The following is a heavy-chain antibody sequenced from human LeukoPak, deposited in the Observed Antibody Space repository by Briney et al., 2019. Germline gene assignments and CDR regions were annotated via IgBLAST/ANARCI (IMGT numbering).Heavy chain of an antibody. V-gene: IGHV1-2*02. D-gene: IGHD5-12*01. Sequence: VASVKVSCKASGYTFTGYYMHWVRQAPGQRLELMGWINPNSGGTNYAQKFQGRVTMTRDTSISTAYMELSRLRSDDTAVYYCARERLRWGGDAFDIWGQGTMVTVSS. CDR1: GYTFTGYY. J-gene: IGHJ3*02. CDR3: ARERLRWGGDAFDI. CDR2: INPNSGGT.